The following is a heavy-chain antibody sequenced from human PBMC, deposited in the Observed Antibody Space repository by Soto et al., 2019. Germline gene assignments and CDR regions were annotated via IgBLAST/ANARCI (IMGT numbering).Heavy chain of an antibody. Sequence: ASVKVSCKASGYTFTSYDINWVRQATGQGLEWMGWMNPNSGNTGYAQKFQGRVTMTRNTSISTAYMELSSLRSEDTAVYYCARGLGGIAAAGTQNWFDPWGQGTLVTXSS. CDR2: MNPNSGNT. D-gene: IGHD6-13*01. CDR1: GYTFTSYD. J-gene: IGHJ5*02. CDR3: ARGLGGIAAAGTQNWFDP. V-gene: IGHV1-8*01.